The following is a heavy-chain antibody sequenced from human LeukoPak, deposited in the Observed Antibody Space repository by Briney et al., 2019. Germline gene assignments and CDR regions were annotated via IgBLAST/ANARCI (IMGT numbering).Heavy chain of an antibody. Sequence: GRSLRLSCAASGFTFSSYAMHWVRQAPGKGLEWVAVISYDGSNKYYADSVKGRFTISRDNSKNTLYLQMNSLRAEDTAVYYCARVAAWDSSGYLFDYWGQGTLVTVSS. CDR2: ISYDGSNK. CDR3: ARVAAWDSSGYLFDY. CDR1: GFTFSSYA. J-gene: IGHJ4*02. D-gene: IGHD3-22*01. V-gene: IGHV3-30-3*01.